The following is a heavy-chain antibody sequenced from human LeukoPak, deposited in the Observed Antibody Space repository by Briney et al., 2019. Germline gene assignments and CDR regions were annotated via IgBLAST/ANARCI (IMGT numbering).Heavy chain of an antibody. Sequence: GGSLRLSCAASGFIFSSNAMSWVRQAPGKGLEWVSTISGFGERTYYADSVKGRFTISRDNSKNTLSLQMNSLRAEDTAVYYCAKGGHYSPFDPWGQGTLVTVSS. CDR1: GFIFSSNA. V-gene: IGHV3-23*01. J-gene: IGHJ5*02. CDR2: ISGFGERT. D-gene: IGHD3-22*01. CDR3: AKGGHYSPFDP.